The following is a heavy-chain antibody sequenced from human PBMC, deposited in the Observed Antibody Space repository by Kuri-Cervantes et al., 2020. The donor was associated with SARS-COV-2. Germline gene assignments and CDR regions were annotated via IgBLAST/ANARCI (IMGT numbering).Heavy chain of an antibody. CDR2: ISYDGSNK. CDR1: GFTFSSYA. V-gene: IGHV3-30-3*01. D-gene: IGHD2-21*02. Sequence: LSLTCAASGFTFSSYAMHWVRQAPGKGLEWVAVISYDGSNKYYADSVKGRFTISRDNSKNTLHLQMSSLRAEDTAVYYCARVRALCGGDCYSANDAFDIWGQGTMVTVSS. J-gene: IGHJ3*02. CDR3: ARVRALCGGDCYSANDAFDI.